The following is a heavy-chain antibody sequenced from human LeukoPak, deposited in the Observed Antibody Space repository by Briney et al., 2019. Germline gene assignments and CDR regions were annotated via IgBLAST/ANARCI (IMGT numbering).Heavy chain of an antibody. D-gene: IGHD1-26*01. CDR2: ISSSSTSI. J-gene: IGHJ4*02. Sequence: GGSLRLSCAASGFTFTSHSMNWVRQAPGKGLEWVSSISSSSTSIYYADSVKGRFTISRDNAKNSLYLQMNSLRAEDTAVYYCATKTSGSYPFDYWGQGTLVTVSS. CDR3: ATKTSGSYPFDY. V-gene: IGHV3-21*01. CDR1: GFTFTSHS.